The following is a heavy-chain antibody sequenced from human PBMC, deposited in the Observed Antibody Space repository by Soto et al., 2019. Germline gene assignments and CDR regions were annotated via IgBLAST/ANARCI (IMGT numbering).Heavy chain of an antibody. CDR3: ARGWGYFDSSGFPYLYAMDV. Sequence: PVGSLRLSCAASGFTFSSYWMSWVRQAPGKGLEWVANIKEDGSEKYYVDSVEGRFTISRDNAKNSLYLQMTSLRAEDTALYYCARGWGYFDSSGFPYLYAMDVWGQGTTVTVSS. J-gene: IGHJ6*02. CDR2: IKEDGSEK. CDR1: GFTFSSYW. D-gene: IGHD3-22*01. V-gene: IGHV3-7*01.